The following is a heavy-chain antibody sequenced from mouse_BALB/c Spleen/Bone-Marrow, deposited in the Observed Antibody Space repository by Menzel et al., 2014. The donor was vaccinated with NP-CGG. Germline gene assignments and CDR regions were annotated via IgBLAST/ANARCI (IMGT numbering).Heavy chain of an antibody. J-gene: IGHJ2*01. Sequence: VQLQQSGPELVKPGASVKISCKASGYSFTGYFMNWVMQSHGKSLEWIGRINPYNGDTFYNQKFKGKATLTVDKSSSTAHMELRSLASEDSAVYYCASSFITTAYYFDYWGQGTTLTVSS. D-gene: IGHD1-2*01. V-gene: IGHV1-20*02. CDR3: ASSFITTAYYFDY. CDR2: INPYNGDT. CDR1: GYSFTGYF.